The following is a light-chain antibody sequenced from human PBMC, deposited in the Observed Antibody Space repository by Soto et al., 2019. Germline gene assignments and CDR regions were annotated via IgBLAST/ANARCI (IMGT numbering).Light chain of an antibody. CDR1: QSVLYSLNNRNH. CDR3: QQYYRSPLS. V-gene: IGKV4-1*01. Sequence: DIVMTQSPDSLAVSLGERATLNCKSSQSVLYSLNNRNHLAWYQKKPGQPPRLLVYWASTRESRVPDRFSGSGSGTDFSLTISSLQAEDVAVYYCQQYYRSPLSFGGGTRVEIK. CDR2: WAS. J-gene: IGKJ4*01.